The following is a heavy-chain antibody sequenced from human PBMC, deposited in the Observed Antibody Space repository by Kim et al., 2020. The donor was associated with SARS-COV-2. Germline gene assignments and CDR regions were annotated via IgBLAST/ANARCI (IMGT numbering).Heavy chain of an antibody. CDR1: GGSFSGYY. V-gene: IGHV4-34*01. J-gene: IGHJ6*03. CDR2: INHSGST. D-gene: IGHD6-6*01. Sequence: SETLSLTCAVYGGSFSGYYWSWIRQPPGKGLEWIGEINHSGSTNYNPSLKSRVTISVDTSKNQFSLKLSSVTAADTAVYYCASMYSSSSYPYYYYYMDVWGKGTTVTVSS. CDR3: ASMYSSSSYPYYYYYMDV.